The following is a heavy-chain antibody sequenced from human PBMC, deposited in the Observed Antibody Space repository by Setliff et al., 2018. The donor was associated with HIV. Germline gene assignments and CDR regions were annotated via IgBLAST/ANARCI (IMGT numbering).Heavy chain of an antibody. CDR3: ARAMVPDSSGYYRPPAFDI. V-gene: IGHV1-58*02. Sequence: SVKVSCKASGFTFTSSAMQWVRQARGQRLEWIGWIVVGSGNTNYAQKFQERVTITRDMSTSTAYMELSSLRSEDTAVYYCARAMVPDSSGYYRPPAFDIWGQGTMVTVSS. D-gene: IGHD3-22*01. J-gene: IGHJ3*02. CDR2: IVVGSGNT. CDR1: GFTFTSSA.